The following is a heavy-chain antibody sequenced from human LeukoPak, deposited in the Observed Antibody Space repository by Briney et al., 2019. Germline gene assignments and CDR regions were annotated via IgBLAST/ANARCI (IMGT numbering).Heavy chain of an antibody. CDR3: ARADGYSYGRFDY. D-gene: IGHD5-18*01. Sequence: PSETLSLTCTVSGGSISGYYWSWIRQPPGKGLEWIGYIYYSGSTNYNPFLKSRVTISVDTSKNQFSLKLRPVTAADTAVYYCARADGYSYGRFDYWGPGTLVTVSS. CDR2: IYYSGST. J-gene: IGHJ4*02. CDR1: GGSISGYY. V-gene: IGHV4-59*01.